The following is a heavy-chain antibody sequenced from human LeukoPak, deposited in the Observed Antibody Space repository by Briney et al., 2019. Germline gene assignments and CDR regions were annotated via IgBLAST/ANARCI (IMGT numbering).Heavy chain of an antibody. Sequence: GRSLRLSCAASGFTFSSYGMHWVRQAPGKGLEWVALIWYDGSNKYYTDSVRGRLTISRDNSKNTLYLQMNSLRAEDTAIYYCAREGPRGNSQFDYWGQGTLVTVSS. V-gene: IGHV3-33*01. CDR2: IWYDGSNK. J-gene: IGHJ4*02. CDR1: GFTFSSYG. D-gene: IGHD2/OR15-2a*01. CDR3: AREGPRGNSQFDY.